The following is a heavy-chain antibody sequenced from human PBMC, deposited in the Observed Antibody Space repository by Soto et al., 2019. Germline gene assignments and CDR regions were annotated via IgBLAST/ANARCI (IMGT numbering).Heavy chain of an antibody. CDR1: GFTFSSYS. D-gene: IGHD2-15*01. V-gene: IGHV3-21*01. Sequence: GGSLRLSCAASGFTFSSYSMNWVRQAPGKGLEWVSSISSSSSYIYYADSVKGRFTISRDNAKNSLCLQMNSLRAEDTAVYYCARYCSGGSCYGDAFDIWGQGTMVTVSS. CDR3: ARYCSGGSCYGDAFDI. CDR2: ISSSSSYI. J-gene: IGHJ3*02.